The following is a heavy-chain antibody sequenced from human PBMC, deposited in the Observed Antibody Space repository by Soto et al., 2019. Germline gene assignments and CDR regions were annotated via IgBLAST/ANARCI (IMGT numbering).Heavy chain of an antibody. Sequence: GGSLRLSCAASGFTFSSYSMNWVRQAPGKGLEWVSSISSSSSYIYYADSVKGRFTISRDNAKNSLYLQMNSLRAEDTAVYYFARGVVVATPSNWFDPWGQGTLVTVSS. CDR1: GFTFSSYS. D-gene: IGHD2-15*01. V-gene: IGHV3-21*01. CDR3: ARGVVVATPSNWFDP. J-gene: IGHJ5*02. CDR2: ISSSSSYI.